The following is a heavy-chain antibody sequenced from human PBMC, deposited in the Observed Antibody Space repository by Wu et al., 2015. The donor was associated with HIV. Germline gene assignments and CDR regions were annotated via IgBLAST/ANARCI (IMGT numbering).Heavy chain of an antibody. CDR2: ISAYNGNT. D-gene: IGHD2-2*01. CDR1: GYTFTSYG. CDR3: ARDRSVVVVPAAIGACAFDI. Sequence: QAQLVHSAAEVKKPGASVRISCKASGYTFTSYGISWVRQAPGQGLEWMGWISAYNGNTNYAQKLQGRVTMTTDTSTSTAYMELRSLRSEDTAVYYCARDRSVVVVPAAIGACAFDIWGQGTMVTVSS. J-gene: IGHJ3*02. V-gene: IGHV1-18*01.